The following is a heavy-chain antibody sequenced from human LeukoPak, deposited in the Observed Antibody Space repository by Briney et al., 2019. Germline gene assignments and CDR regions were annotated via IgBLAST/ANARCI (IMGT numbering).Heavy chain of an antibody. V-gene: IGHV1-69*13. CDR3: ASVVVVIGDYWFDP. J-gene: IGHJ5*02. CDR2: IIPIFGTT. Sequence: SVKVSCKASGGTFSSYAIDWVRQAPGQGLEWMGGIIPIFGTTNYAQKFQGRVTITADESTSTAYMELSSLRSEDTAVYYCASVVVVIGDYWFDPWGQGTLVTVSS. CDR1: GGTFSSYA. D-gene: IGHD3-22*01.